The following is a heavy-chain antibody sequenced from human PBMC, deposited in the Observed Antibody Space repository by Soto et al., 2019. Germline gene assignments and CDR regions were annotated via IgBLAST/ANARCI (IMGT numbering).Heavy chain of an antibody. CDR2: IIPVFGSP. J-gene: IGHJ5*02. D-gene: IGHD1-7*01. CDR1: GDTFTSHT. Sequence: VQLVQSGAEVKKPGSSVRVSCETSGDTFTSHTVNWLRQAPGQGLEWMGGIIPVFGSPNYAEKFQGRLTITAATSTNTAYMELRRLTSEDTAVYFCARDITGTNIWFDPWGQGTLVTVSS. V-gene: IGHV1-69*06. CDR3: ARDITGTNIWFDP.